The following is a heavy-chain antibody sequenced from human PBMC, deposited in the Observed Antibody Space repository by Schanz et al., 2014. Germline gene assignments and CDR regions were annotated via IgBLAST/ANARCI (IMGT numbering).Heavy chain of an antibody. Sequence: EVQLVESGGYLVQPGGSLRLSCSASGFTFSSYAMHWVRQASGKGLEWVSSISSSSSYIYYADSVKGRFTISRDNAKNTLYLQMNSLRAEDTAVFYCAKGMGYCSGGTCYDYYYYGLDVWGQGTTVTVSS. CDR1: GFTFSSYA. CDR3: AKGMGYCSGGTCYDYYYYGLDV. D-gene: IGHD2-15*01. CDR2: ISSSSSYI. V-gene: IGHV3-21*04. J-gene: IGHJ6*02.